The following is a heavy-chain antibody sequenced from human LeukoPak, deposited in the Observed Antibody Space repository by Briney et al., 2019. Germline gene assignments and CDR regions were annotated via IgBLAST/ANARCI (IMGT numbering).Heavy chain of an antibody. V-gene: IGHV3-23*01. Sequence: GGSLRLSCAASGFTFSSYAMSWVRQAPGKGLEWVSAISGSGGSTYYADSVKGRFTISRDNSKNTLYLQTSSLRAEDTAVYYCAKFAGPEGGNGLMGDYWGQGTLVTVSS. CDR1: GFTFSSYA. CDR2: ISGSGGST. CDR3: AKFAGPEGGNGLMGDY. J-gene: IGHJ4*02. D-gene: IGHD4-23*01.